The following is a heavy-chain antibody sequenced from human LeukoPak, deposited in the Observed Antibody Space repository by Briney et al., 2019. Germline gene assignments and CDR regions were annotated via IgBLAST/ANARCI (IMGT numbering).Heavy chain of an antibody. V-gene: IGHV3-64*02. CDR3: ARRDCSVGTCFLDY. CDR2: ISSNGGTI. J-gene: IGHJ4*02. Sequence: GGSLRLSCAASGFTFSSYEMNWVRQAPGKGLEYVSAISSNGGTIYYADSVKDRFTISRDNSKNTMYLQMGSLRAEDMAVYYCARRDCSVGTCFLDYWGQGTLVTVSS. CDR1: GFTFSSYE. D-gene: IGHD2-15*01.